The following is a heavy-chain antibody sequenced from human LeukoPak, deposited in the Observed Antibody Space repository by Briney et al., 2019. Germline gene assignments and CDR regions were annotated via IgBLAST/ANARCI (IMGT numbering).Heavy chain of an antibody. Sequence: ASVKVSCKASGGTFSSYTISWVRQAPGQGLEWMGGIIPIFGTANYAQKFQGRVTITADESTSTAYMELSSLRSEDTAVYYCAALGIGRAFDIWGQGTMVTVSS. CDR2: IIPIFGTA. J-gene: IGHJ3*02. CDR1: GGTFSSYT. V-gene: IGHV1-69*13. CDR3: AALGIGRAFDI. D-gene: IGHD7-27*01.